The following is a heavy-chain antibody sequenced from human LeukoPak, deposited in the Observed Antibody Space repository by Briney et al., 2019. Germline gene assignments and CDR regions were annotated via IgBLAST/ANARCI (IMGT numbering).Heavy chain of an antibody. CDR3: APSIYCGGDCYSPTGY. CDR1: GFTFSSYE. Sequence: GGSLRLSCAASGFTFSSYEMNWVRQAPGKGLEWVSAISGSGGSTYYADSVKGRFTISRDNSKNTLYLQMNSLRAEDTAVYYCAPSIYCGGDCYSPTGYWGQGTLVTVSS. D-gene: IGHD2-21*02. CDR2: ISGSGGST. J-gene: IGHJ4*02. V-gene: IGHV3-23*01.